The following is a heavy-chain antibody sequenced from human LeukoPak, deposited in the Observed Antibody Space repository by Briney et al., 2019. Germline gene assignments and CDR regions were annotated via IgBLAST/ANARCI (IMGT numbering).Heavy chain of an antibody. V-gene: IGHV4-4*02. CDR2: IYHSGST. J-gene: IGHJ4*02. D-gene: IGHD3-9*01. CDR1: GGSISSSNW. Sequence: PSGTLSLTCAVSGGSISSSNWWSWVRQPPGKGLEWNGEIYHSGSTNYNPSLKSRVTISVDKSKNQFSLKLSSVTAADTAVYYCATYDILTGYSPGYWGQGTLVTVSS. CDR3: ATYDILTGYSPGY.